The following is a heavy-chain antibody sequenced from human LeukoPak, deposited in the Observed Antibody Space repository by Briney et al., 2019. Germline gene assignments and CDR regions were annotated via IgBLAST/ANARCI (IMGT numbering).Heavy chain of an antibody. J-gene: IGHJ6*03. D-gene: IGHD5-24*01. Sequence: ASVKVSCKASGYTFTSYGISWVRQAPGQGLEWMGWISPNSGGTNYAQKFQGRVTMTRDTSISTTYMELSGLKSDDTAVYYCARAGMMAAPYFYYYMDVWGKGTTVTVSS. V-gene: IGHV1-2*02. CDR3: ARAGMMAAPYFYYYMDV. CDR2: ISPNSGGT. CDR1: GYTFTSYG.